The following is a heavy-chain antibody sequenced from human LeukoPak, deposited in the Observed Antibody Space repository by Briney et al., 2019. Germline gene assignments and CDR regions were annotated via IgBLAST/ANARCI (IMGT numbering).Heavy chain of an antibody. CDR3: AKVITYYYDSNTLDY. J-gene: IGHJ4*02. D-gene: IGHD3-22*01. V-gene: IGHV3-30*02. Sequence: GSLRLSCAASGFTFSSYGMHWVRQAPGKGLEGVAFIRYDGSNKYYADSVKGRFTISRDNSKNTLYLQMNSLRAGDTAVYYCAKVITYYYDSNTLDYWGQGTLVTVSS. CDR2: IRYDGSNK. CDR1: GFTFSSYG.